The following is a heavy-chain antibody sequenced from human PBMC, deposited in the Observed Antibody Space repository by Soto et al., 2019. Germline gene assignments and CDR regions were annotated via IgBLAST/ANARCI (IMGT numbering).Heavy chain of an antibody. V-gene: IGHV4-38-2*02. CDR3: ARDEQEYSSGWYLAY. D-gene: IGHD6-19*01. CDR2: IYHGGTT. CDR1: GYSISSGSY. Sequence: SETLSLTCAVSGYSISSGSYWGWIRQPPGKGPEWIASIYHGGTTFYNPSLKSRITISVDTSTSTVYMELSSLRSEDTAVYYCARDEQEYSSGWYLAYWGQGTLVTVSS. J-gene: IGHJ4*02.